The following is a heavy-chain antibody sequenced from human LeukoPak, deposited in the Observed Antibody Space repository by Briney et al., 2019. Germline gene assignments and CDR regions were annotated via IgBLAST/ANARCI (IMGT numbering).Heavy chain of an antibody. Sequence: PGGSLRLSCAASGFTFSSYRMYWARQAPGKGLVWVSRINSDGSSTTYADSVKGRFTISRDNAKNTLYLQMNSLRDEDTAVYFCARGQAGTSWFDPWGQGTLVTVSS. D-gene: IGHD1-14*01. CDR1: GFTFSSYR. CDR3: ARGQAGTSWFDP. J-gene: IGHJ5*02. V-gene: IGHV3-74*01. CDR2: INSDGSST.